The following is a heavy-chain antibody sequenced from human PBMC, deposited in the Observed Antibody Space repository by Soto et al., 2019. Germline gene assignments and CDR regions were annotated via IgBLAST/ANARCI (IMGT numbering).Heavy chain of an antibody. CDR1: GYTFTSYG. Sequence: ASVKVSCKASGYTFTSYGISWVRQAPGQGLEWMGWISAYNGNTNYAQKLQGRVTMTTDTSTSTAYMELRSLRSDDTAVYYCARGRYDFWSGNYRNYYYYMDVWGKGTTVTV. CDR3: ARGRYDFWSGNYRNYYYYMDV. V-gene: IGHV1-18*01. J-gene: IGHJ6*03. CDR2: ISAYNGNT. D-gene: IGHD3-3*01.